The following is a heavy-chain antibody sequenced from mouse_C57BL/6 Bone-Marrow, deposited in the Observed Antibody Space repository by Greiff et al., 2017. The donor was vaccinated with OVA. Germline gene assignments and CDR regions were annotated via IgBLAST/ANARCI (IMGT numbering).Heavy chain of an antibody. Sequence: VQLQESGPELVKPGASVKISCKASGYTFTDYYINWVKQRPGQGLEWIGWIFPGSGSTYYNEKFKGKATLTVDKSSSTAYMLLSSLTSEDSAVYFCARWTGTGVPFDYWGQGTTLTVSS. CDR3: ARWTGTGVPFDY. D-gene: IGHD4-1*01. CDR2: IFPGSGST. CDR1: GYTFTDYY. V-gene: IGHV1-75*01. J-gene: IGHJ2*01.